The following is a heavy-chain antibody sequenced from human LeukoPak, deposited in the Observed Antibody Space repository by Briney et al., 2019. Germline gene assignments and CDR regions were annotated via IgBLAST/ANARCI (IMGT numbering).Heavy chain of an antibody. D-gene: IGHD3-3*01. J-gene: IGHJ4*02. V-gene: IGHV4-39*01. CDR3: TGTAGGVLRFLDPVTQRGLIDY. CDR1: GGSISSSTYQWG. CDR2: IYYSGST. Sequence: KASETLSLTCTVSGGSISSSTYQWGWGWIRQPPGKGLEWIGSIYYSGSTYYNPSLKSRVTISVDASKNQFSLKLSSVTAADTAVYYCTGTAGGVLRFLDPVTQRGLIDYWGQGTLVTVSS.